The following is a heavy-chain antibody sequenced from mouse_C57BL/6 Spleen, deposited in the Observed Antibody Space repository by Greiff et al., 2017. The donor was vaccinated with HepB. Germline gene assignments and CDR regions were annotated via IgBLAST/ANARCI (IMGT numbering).Heavy chain of an antibody. CDR3: ARIYYYGSSSLDY. CDR1: GYTFTDYY. Sequence: EVQLQQSGPELVKPGASVKISCKASGYTFTDYYMNWVKQSHGKSLEWIGDINPNNGGTSYNQKFKGKATLTVDKSSSTAYMELRSLTSEDSAVYYCARIYYYGSSSLDYWGQGTTLTVSS. V-gene: IGHV1-26*01. CDR2: INPNNGGT. D-gene: IGHD1-1*01. J-gene: IGHJ2*01.